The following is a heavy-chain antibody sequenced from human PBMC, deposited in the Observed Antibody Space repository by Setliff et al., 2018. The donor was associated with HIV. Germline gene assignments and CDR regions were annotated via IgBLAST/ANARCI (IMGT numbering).Heavy chain of an antibody. J-gene: IGHJ4*02. Sequence: SETLSLTCTVSGGSISSFYWSWIRQPPGKGLEWIGYIYTSGSTNYNPSLNSRVTISVDTSKNQFSLKVNSVTAADTAVYYCARSPRIGVAGEFEYWGQGTLVTVSS. CDR2: IYTSGST. CDR3: ARSPRIGVAGEFEY. V-gene: IGHV4-4*09. D-gene: IGHD6-19*01. CDR1: GGSISSFY.